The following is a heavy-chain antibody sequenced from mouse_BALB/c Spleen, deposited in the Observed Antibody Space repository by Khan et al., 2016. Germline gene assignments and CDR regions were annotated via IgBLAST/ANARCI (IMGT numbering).Heavy chain of an antibody. CDR1: GYTFTNYG. CDR3: AYRYYFDY. CDR2: INTNTGEP. Sequence: QIQLVQSGPELKKPGETVKISCKASGYTFTNYGMNWVKQAPGKGLKWMGWINTNTGEPTYAEEFKGRFAFSLDTSASTAYLQINNLKNEDTATYLCAYRYYFDYGGQGTTLTVS. D-gene: IGHD2-14*01. V-gene: IGHV9-3*02. J-gene: IGHJ2*01.